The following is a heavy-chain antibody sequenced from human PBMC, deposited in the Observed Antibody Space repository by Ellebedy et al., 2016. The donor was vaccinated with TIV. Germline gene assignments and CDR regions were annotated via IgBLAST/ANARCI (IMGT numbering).Heavy chain of an antibody. CDR3: ASLRRGDMTTVTTGPFDY. Sequence: MPSETLSLTCTVSGGSISSSSYYWGWIRQPPGKGLEWIGSIYYSGSTYYNPSLKSRVTISVDTSKNQFSLKLSSVTAADTAVYYCASLRRGDMTTVTTGPFDYWGQGTLVTVSS. V-gene: IGHV4-39*07. CDR2: IYYSGST. D-gene: IGHD4-17*01. J-gene: IGHJ4*02. CDR1: GGSISSSSYY.